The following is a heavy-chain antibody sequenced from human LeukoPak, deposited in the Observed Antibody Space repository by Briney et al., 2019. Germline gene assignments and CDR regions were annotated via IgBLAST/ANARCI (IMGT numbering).Heavy chain of an antibody. D-gene: IGHD2-2*01. Sequence: SETLSLTCTVSGGFISSGSYYWGWIRQPPGKGLEWIGSIYYSGSTYYNPSLKSRVTISVDTSKNQFSLKLSSVTAADTAVYYCARSILVVVPADDWYFDLWGRGTLVTVSS. V-gene: IGHV4-39*01. CDR1: GGFISSGSYY. J-gene: IGHJ2*01. CDR3: ARSILVVVPADDWYFDL. CDR2: IYYSGST.